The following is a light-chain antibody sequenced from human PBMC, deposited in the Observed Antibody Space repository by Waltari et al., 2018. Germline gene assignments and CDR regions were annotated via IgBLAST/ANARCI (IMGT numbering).Light chain of an antibody. CDR3: SSYTSTKTGV. CDR2: GVS. V-gene: IGLV2-14*01. CDR1: SSDVGGYNY. Sequence: QSALTQPASVSGSPGQSITISCTGTSSDVGGYNYVSWYQQYPGKAPQLMIYGVSYRPSGISHRFSGSKSCNTATLTISGLQAEDEADYYCSSYTSTKTGVFGTGTKVTVL. J-gene: IGLJ1*01.